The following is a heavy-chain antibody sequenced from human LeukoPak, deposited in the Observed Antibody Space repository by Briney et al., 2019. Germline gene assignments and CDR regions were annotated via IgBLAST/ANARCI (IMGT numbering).Heavy chain of an antibody. V-gene: IGHV3-64D*09. D-gene: IGHD6-13*01. CDR2: ISSNGGST. CDR1: GFTFSSCA. Sequence: TGGSLRLSCSASGFTFSSCAMHWVRQAPGKGLEYVSAISSNGGSTYYADSVKGRFTISRDNSKNTLYLQMSSLRAEDTAVYYCVKAGASSSWEVYYYYYGMDVWGQGTTVTVSS. J-gene: IGHJ6*02. CDR3: VKAGASSSWEVYYYYYGMDV.